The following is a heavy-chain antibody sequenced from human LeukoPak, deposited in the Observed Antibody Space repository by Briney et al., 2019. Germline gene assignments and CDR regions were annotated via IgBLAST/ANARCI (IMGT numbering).Heavy chain of an antibody. J-gene: IGHJ4*02. CDR3: ARLPLGAFAEFLNFDY. D-gene: IGHD3-10*01. V-gene: IGHV4-34*01. CDR1: GGSFSAYY. CDR2: INHSGST. Sequence: PSETLSLTCGVYGGSFSAYYWSWIRQPPGKGLEWIGDINHSGSTKYDPSLMSRVAISVDSSKNHFSLNLRSVTAADTAVYYCARLPLGAFAEFLNFDYWGQGIPVTVSS.